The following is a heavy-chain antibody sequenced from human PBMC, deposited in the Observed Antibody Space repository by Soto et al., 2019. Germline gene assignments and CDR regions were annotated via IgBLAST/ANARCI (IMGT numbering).Heavy chain of an antibody. CDR3: ARVVAAARRLYYIDY. CDR2: ISGGGSNT. CDR1: GFSFSYYA. Sequence: GGSLRLSCAASGFSFSYYAMSWVRQAPGKGLEWVSTISGGGSNTYDADSVKGRFTISRDNSNNTLYLQMNSLRTEDTAVYYCARVVAAARRLYYIDYWAQGALATVSS. D-gene: IGHD6-13*01. J-gene: IGHJ4*02. V-gene: IGHV3-23*01.